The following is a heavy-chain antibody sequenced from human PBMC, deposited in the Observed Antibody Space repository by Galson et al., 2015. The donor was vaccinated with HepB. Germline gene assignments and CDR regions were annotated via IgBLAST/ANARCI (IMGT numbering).Heavy chain of an antibody. CDR2: ISGSGGST. V-gene: IGHV3-23*01. Sequence: SLRLSCAASGFTFSSYAMSWVRQAPGKGLEWVSAISGSGGSTYYADSVKGRFTISRDNSKNTLYLQMNSLRAEDTAVYYCAKAGWYSSSWSLGYWGQGTLVTVSS. J-gene: IGHJ1*01. CDR1: GFTFSSYA. CDR3: AKAGWYSSSWSLGY. D-gene: IGHD6-13*01.